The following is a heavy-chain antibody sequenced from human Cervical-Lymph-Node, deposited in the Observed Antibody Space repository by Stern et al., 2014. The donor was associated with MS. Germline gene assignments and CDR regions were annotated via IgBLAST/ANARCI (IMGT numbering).Heavy chain of an antibody. V-gene: IGHV4-39*01. J-gene: IGHJ4*02. Sequence: QVQLQESGPGLVKPSETLSLTCTVSGGSISSSSYYWGWIRQPPGKGLEWIGSIYYSGSTYYNPSLKSRVTIYVDTSKNQFSRKLSSVTAADTAVYYCASPYYDYVWGSYRYTGFDYWGQGTLVTVSS. D-gene: IGHD3-16*02. CDR2: IYYSGST. CDR1: GGSISSSSYY. CDR3: ASPYYDYVWGSYRYTGFDY.